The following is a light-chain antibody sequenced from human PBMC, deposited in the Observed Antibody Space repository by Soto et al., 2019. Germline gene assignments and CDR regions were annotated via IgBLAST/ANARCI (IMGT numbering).Light chain of an antibody. V-gene: IGKV1-5*01. CDR1: QSISSW. CDR3: QQYNSYSLT. CDR2: EAS. J-gene: IGKJ4*01. Sequence: DIQMTQSPSTLSASVGDRVTITCRASQSISSWLAWYQQKPGKAPKILIYEASSWETGVPSRLSGSGSGTEFTLTISSLQPDDFATYYCQQYNSYSLTFGGGTKVDIK.